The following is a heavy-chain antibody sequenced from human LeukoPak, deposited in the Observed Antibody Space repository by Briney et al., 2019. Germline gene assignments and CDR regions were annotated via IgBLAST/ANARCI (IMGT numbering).Heavy chain of an antibody. D-gene: IGHD6-13*01. J-gene: IGHJ4*02. CDR3: ARRWGGSSWETFDY. CDR1: GFTFDDYG. Sequence: GGSLRLSCAASGFTFDDYGMSWLRQAPGKGLEWVSGINWNGGSTGYADSVKGRFTISRDNAKNSLYLQMNSLRAEDTALYYCARRWGGSSWETFDYWGQGTLVTVSS. CDR2: INWNGGST. V-gene: IGHV3-20*04.